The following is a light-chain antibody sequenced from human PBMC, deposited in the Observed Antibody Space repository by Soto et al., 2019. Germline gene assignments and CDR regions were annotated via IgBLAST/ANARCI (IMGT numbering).Light chain of an antibody. V-gene: IGKV3-15*01. CDR2: GAF. Sequence: VLTQSPATLSLSPGERATLSCRASQSVSSYLAWYQQKPGQAPSLLIYGAFTRATGIQARFSGTGSGTEFTLTIRSLQSEDFALYYCKQYNDWPLTFGQGTKVDIK. J-gene: IGKJ1*01. CDR1: QSVSSY. CDR3: KQYNDWPLT.